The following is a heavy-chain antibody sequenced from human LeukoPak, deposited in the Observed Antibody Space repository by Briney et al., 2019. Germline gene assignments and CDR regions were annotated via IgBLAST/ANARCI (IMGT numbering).Heavy chain of an antibody. V-gene: IGHV1-69*05. J-gene: IGHJ6*03. D-gene: IGHD3-3*01. CDR2: IIPIFGTA. Sequence: WASVKVSCKASGGTFSSYAISWVRQAPGQGLEWMGGIIPIFGTANYAQKFQGRVTITTDESTSTAYMELSSLRSEDTAVYYCARGRTIFGPRDGNYYYYMDVWGKGTTVTVSS. CDR1: GGTFSSYA. CDR3: ARGRTIFGPRDGNYYYYMDV.